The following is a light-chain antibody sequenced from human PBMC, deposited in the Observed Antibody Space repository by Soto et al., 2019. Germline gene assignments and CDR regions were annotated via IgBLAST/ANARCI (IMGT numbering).Light chain of an antibody. CDR3: QQYYSYLPIT. CDR2: AAS. V-gene: IGKV1-8*01. J-gene: IGKJ5*01. CDR1: QGISSY. Sequence: AIRMTQSPSSLSASTGDRVTITCRASQGISSYLAWYQQKPGKAPKLLIYAASTLQSGVPSRFSGSGSGTDFTLTISCLQSVDFATYDCQQYYSYLPITFGQGTRLEIK.